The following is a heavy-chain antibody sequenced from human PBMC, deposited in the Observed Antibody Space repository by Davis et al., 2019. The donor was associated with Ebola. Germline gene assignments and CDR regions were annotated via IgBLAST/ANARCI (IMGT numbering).Heavy chain of an antibody. CDR2: IKTDGSYT. J-gene: IGHJ6*02. CDR1: GFTFSSYW. D-gene: IGHD1-1*01. Sequence: PGGSLRLSCAASGFTFSSYWMHWVRQAPGKGLVWVSRIKTDGSYTNYADSVTGRFAIFRDNAKNTLYLQMNSLRAEDTAVYYCARGLERRRGYYYYYGMDVWGQGTTVTVSS. CDR3: ARGLERRRGYYYYYGMDV. V-gene: IGHV3-74*01.